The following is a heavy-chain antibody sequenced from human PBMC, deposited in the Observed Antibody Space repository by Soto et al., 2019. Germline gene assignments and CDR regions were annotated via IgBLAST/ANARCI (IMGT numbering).Heavy chain of an antibody. CDR3: ARAYSSSSDGMLYYYYGMDV. Sequence: GGSLRLSCAASGFTFSSYAMHWVRQAPGKGLEWVAVISYDGSNKYYADSVKGRFTISRDNSKNTLYLQMNSLRAEDTAVYYCARAYSSSSDGMLYYYYGMDVWGQGTTVTVSS. CDR1: GFTFSSYA. D-gene: IGHD6-6*01. V-gene: IGHV3-30-3*01. CDR2: ISYDGSNK. J-gene: IGHJ6*02.